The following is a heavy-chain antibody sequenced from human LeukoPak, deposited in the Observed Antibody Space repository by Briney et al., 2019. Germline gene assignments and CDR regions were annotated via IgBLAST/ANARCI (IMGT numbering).Heavy chain of an antibody. V-gene: IGHV3-30*04. CDR3: ARDGRSNIYYYGAGSPDAYFGH. CDR1: GFTFRNYG. CDR2: ISFDA. D-gene: IGHD3-10*01. J-gene: IGHJ4*02. Sequence: PGGSLRLSCAASGFTFRNYGLHWVRQAPGKGLEWVAFISFDANGDSVKGRFTISRDNSKNTLYLLMNSLRDDDTAVYYCARDGRSNIYYYGAGSPDAYFGHWGQGALVTVSS.